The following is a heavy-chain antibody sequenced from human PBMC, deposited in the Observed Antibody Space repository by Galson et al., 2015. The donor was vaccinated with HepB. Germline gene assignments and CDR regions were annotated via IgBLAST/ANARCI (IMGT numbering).Heavy chain of an antibody. Sequence: SVKVSCKASGGTFSSYAISWVRQAPGQGLECMGGIIPIFGTANYAQKFQGRVTITADESTSTAYMELSSLRSEDTAVYYCAREHDYGDYSGYMDVWGKGTTVTVSS. J-gene: IGHJ6*03. D-gene: IGHD4-17*01. CDR2: IIPIFGTA. CDR3: AREHDYGDYSGYMDV. V-gene: IGHV1-69*13. CDR1: GGTFSSYA.